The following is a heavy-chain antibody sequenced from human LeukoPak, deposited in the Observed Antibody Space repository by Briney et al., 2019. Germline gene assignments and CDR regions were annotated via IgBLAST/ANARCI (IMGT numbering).Heavy chain of an antibody. V-gene: IGHV3-23*01. Sequence: PSETLSLTCAVYGGSFSGYYWSWVRQAPGKGLEWVSAISGSGGSTYYADSVKGRFTISRDNSKNTLYLQMNSLRAEDTAVYYCAKVGPYCGGDCYYYGMDVWGQGTTVTVSS. CDR2: ISGSGGST. CDR1: GGSFSGYY. D-gene: IGHD2-21*01. CDR3: AKVGPYCGGDCYYYGMDV. J-gene: IGHJ6*02.